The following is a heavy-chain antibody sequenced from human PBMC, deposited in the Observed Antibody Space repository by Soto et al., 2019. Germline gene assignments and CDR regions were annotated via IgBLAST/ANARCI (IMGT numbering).Heavy chain of an antibody. V-gene: IGHV1-2*02. CDR1: GYTFTGYY. D-gene: IGHD6-19*01. J-gene: IGHJ6*02. CDR3: ARDDGLGYYYYGMDV. CDR2: INPNSGGT. Sequence: ASVKASCKAPGYTFTGYYMHWVRQAPGQGLEWMGWINPNSGGTNYAQKFQGRVTMTRDTSISTAYMELSRLRSDDTAVYYCARDDGLGYYYYGMDVWGQGTTVTVYS.